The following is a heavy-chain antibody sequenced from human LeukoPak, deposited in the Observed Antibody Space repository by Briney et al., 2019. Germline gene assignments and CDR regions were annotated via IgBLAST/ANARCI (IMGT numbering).Heavy chain of an antibody. CDR3: TTVRYSYGREDYFDY. Sequence: GGSLRLSCAASGFTFSSAWMSWVRQAPGKGLEWVGRIKSKTDGGTTDYAAPVKGRFTISRDDSKNTLYLQMNSLKTEDTAVYYCTTVRYSYGREDYFDYWGQGTLVTVSS. D-gene: IGHD5-18*01. V-gene: IGHV3-15*01. CDR1: GFTFSSAW. J-gene: IGHJ4*02. CDR2: IKSKTDGGTT.